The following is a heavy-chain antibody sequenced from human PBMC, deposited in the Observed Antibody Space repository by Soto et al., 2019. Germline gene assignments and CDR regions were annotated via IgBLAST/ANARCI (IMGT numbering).Heavy chain of an antibody. Sequence: GESLKISCKGSGYSFTSYWIGWVRQMPGKGLEWMGIIYPGDSDTRYSPSFQGQVTISADKSISTAYLQWSSLKASDTAMYYCERHTTYDFWNNSGMDVWRQGTTLTVS. J-gene: IGHJ6*02. D-gene: IGHD3-3*01. V-gene: IGHV5-51*01. CDR1: GYSFTSYW. CDR3: ERHTTYDFWNNSGMDV. CDR2: IYPGDSDT.